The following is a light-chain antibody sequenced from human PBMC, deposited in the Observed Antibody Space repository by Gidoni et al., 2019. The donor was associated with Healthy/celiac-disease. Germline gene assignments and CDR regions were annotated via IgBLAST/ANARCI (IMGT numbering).Light chain of an antibody. CDR1: SSDVGGYNY. CDR3: CSYAGSYTWV. V-gene: IGLV2-11*01. Sequence: QSALTQPRSVSGSPGQSVTISCTGTSSDVGGYNYVSWYKQHPGKAPKLMIYDVSKRPSGVPDRFSGSKSGNTASLTISGLQAEDEADYYCCSYAGSYTWVCGTGTKVTVL. J-gene: IGLJ1*01. CDR2: DVS.